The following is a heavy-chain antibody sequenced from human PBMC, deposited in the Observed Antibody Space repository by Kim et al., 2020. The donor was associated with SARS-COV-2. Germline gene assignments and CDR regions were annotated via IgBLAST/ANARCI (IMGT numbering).Heavy chain of an antibody. CDR1: GDSISRSSNY. V-gene: IGHV4-39*01. J-gene: IGHJ4*02. Sequence: SETLSLTCTVSGDSISRSSNYWGWIRQPPGMGLEWIGSINYSGNTYYNPSLKSRVTISVDTSKNQFSLKMRSVTAADTAVYYCARLVSENSAVEYWGQGTLVTVSS. CDR2: INYSGNT. CDR3: ARLVSENSAVEY.